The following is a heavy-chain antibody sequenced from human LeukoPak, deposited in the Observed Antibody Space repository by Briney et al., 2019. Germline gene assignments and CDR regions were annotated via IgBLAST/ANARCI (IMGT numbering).Heavy chain of an antibody. J-gene: IGHJ6*03. V-gene: IGHV3-21*01. Sequence: GGSLRLSCAASGFTFSSYSMNWVRQAPGKGLEWVSSISSSSSYIYYADSVKGRFTISRDNAKNSLYLQMNSLRAEDTAVYYCAPPLRGVIRAGYMDVWGKGTTVTVSS. CDR3: APPLRGVIRAGYMDV. CDR1: GFTFSSYS. CDR2: ISSSSSYI. D-gene: IGHD3-10*01.